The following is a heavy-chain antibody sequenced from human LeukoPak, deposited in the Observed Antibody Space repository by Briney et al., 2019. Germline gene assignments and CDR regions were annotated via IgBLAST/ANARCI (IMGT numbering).Heavy chain of an antibody. CDR1: GSTFSTYW. Sequence: RGESLQISCQGSGSTFSTYWIGWVRQLPGKGLEWMGIIYPGDSDTRYSPSFQGQVTISADKSINTAYLQWSSLKASDTAMYYCARYMLAGGARFPFDPWGQGTLVTVSS. D-gene: IGHD3-16*01. CDR3: ARYMLAGGARFPFDP. V-gene: IGHV5-51*01. J-gene: IGHJ5*02. CDR2: IYPGDSDT.